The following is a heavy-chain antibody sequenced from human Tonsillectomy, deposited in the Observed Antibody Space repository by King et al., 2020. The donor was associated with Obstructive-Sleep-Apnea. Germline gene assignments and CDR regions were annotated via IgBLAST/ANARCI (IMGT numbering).Heavy chain of an antibody. V-gene: IGHV3-66*01. J-gene: IGHJ2*01. Sequence: VQLVESGGGLVQPGGSLRLSCAASGFTVSSNYLSWVRQAPGKCLEWVSVIFSGGSTYYADSVQGRVNIYRDISNNPLCRQMNSLRAEDTAVYYCARAPFIWTDYEQSWYFDLWGRGTLVTVSS. CDR1: GFTVSSNY. CDR2: IFSGGST. D-gene: IGHD3/OR15-3a*01. CDR3: ARAPFIWTDYEQSWYFDL.